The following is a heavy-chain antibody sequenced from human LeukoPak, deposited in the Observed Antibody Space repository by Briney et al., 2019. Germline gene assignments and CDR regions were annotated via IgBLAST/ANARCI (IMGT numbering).Heavy chain of an antibody. CDR1: GYTFTGSY. J-gene: IGHJ1*01. V-gene: IGHV1-2*02. Sequence: ASVKVSCKASGYTFTGSYMYWVRQAPGQGLEWMGWINPNNGGTNYAQKFQGRVTMTRDTSISTAYMELSRLRSDDTAVYYCARDWAWEQVWFQHWGQGTQVIVSS. D-gene: IGHD1-26*01. CDR3: ARDWAWEQVWFQH. CDR2: INPNNGGT.